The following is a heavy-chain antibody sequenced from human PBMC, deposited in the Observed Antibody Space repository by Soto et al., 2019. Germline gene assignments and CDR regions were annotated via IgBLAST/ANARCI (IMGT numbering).Heavy chain of an antibody. J-gene: IGHJ4*02. D-gene: IGHD3-22*01. CDR2: TRNKANSYST. CDR3: TRSDSSGYLEY. Sequence: EVQLVESGGGLVQPGGSPRLSCAASGFTFSDHYMDWVRQAPGKGLEWVARTRNKANSYSTEYAASVKGRFTISRDDSKNSLYLQMDRLKTEDTAVYYCTRSDSSGYLEYWGQGTLVTVSS. V-gene: IGHV3-72*01. CDR1: GFTFSDHY.